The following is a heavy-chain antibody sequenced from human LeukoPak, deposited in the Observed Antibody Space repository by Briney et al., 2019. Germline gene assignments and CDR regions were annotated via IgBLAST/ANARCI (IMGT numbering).Heavy chain of an antibody. V-gene: IGHV4-30-4*01. CDR3: ARDHLEGYCSSTSCYRFDY. J-gene: IGHJ4*02. CDR2: IYKSGST. Sequence: PSQTLSLTCTVSGDSISSGDYHWNWIRQPPGKDLEWIGCIYKSGSTYYNPSLRGRVTISVDTSKNQFSLKLSSVTAADTAVYYCARDHLEGYCSSTSCYRFDYWGQGTLVTVSS. D-gene: IGHD2-2*01. CDR1: GDSISSGDYH.